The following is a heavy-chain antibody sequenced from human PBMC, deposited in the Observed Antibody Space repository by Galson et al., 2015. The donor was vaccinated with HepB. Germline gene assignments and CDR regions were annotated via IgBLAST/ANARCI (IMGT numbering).Heavy chain of an antibody. V-gene: IGHV1-69*13. Sequence: SVKVSCKASGGTFSSYAISWVRQAPGQGLEWMGGIIPIFGTANYAQKFQGRVTITADESTSTAYMELSSLRSEDTAVYYCASGGYCSGGSCPRGSGSWFDPWGQGTLVTVSS. J-gene: IGHJ5*02. CDR2: IIPIFGTA. CDR3: ASGGYCSGGSCPRGSGSWFDP. CDR1: GGTFSSYA. D-gene: IGHD2-15*01.